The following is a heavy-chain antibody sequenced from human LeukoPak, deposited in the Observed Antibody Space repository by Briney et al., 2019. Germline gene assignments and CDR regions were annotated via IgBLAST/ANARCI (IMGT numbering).Heavy chain of an antibody. J-gene: IGHJ3*02. CDR2: INPNSGGT. Sequence: ASVKVSCKASGYTFTGYYMHWVRQAPGQGLEWMGWINPNSGGTNYAQKSQGRVTMTRDTSISTAYMELSRLRSDDTAVYYCARRVKGGYRDRGAFDIWGQGTMVTVSS. V-gene: IGHV1-2*02. CDR1: GYTFTGYY. D-gene: IGHD5-18*01. CDR3: ARRVKGGYRDRGAFDI.